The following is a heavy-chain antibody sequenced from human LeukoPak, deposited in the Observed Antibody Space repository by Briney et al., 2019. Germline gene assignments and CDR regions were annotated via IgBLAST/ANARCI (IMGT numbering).Heavy chain of an antibody. J-gene: IGHJ6*02. CDR1: GYTFTSYG. CDR2: MNPNSGNT. V-gene: IGHV1-8*01. CDR3: ARGGRGSGWRNYYYYGIDV. D-gene: IGHD6-19*01. Sequence: ASVKVSCKASGYTFTSYGINWVRQATGPGLEWLGWMNPNSGNTGYAQKFQGRVTMTRNTSLSTAYMELSSLRSEDTAVYYCARGGRGSGWRNYYYYGIDVWGQGTTVTVSS.